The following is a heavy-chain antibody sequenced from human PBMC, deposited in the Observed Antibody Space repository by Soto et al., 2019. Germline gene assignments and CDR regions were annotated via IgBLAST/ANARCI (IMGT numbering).Heavy chain of an antibody. CDR2: IHDSGNT. CDR3: ARARGGDSGDYASLFDR. J-gene: IGHJ5*02. V-gene: IGHV4-30-4*01. D-gene: IGHD4-17*01. CDR1: GGSVSIGDYL. Sequence: VQLQESGPGLVTPSQTLSLTCTVFGGSVSIGDYLWSWIRQRPGKGLECIGYIHDSGNTYYNPSLKSRVTISLDTSKNQFSLKLTSMTAADTAVYFCARARGGDSGDYASLFDRWGQGNLVTVSS.